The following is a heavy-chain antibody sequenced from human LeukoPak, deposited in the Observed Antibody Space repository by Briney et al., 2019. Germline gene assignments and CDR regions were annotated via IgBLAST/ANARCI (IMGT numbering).Heavy chain of an antibody. CDR3: ARATTVLLWFGDAEGAWFDP. Sequence: SVKVSCKASGGTFSSYAISWVRQAPGQGLEWMGGIIPIFGTANYAQKFQGRVTITADKSTSTAYMELSSLRSDDTAVYYCARATTVLLWFGDAEGAWFDPWGQGTLVTVSS. CDR2: IIPIFGTA. CDR1: GGTFSSYA. D-gene: IGHD3-10*01. J-gene: IGHJ5*02. V-gene: IGHV1-69*06.